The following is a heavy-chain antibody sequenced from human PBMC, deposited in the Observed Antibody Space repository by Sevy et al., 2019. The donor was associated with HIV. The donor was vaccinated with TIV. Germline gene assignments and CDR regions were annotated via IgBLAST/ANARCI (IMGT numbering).Heavy chain of an antibody. J-gene: IGHJ3*02. CDR3: ARASVRGVMRAFDI. D-gene: IGHD3-10*01. CDR2: IYHSGST. Sequence: SETLSLTCAVSGGSISSGGYSWSWIRQPPGKGLEWIGYIYHSGSTYYNPSLKSRVTISGDRSKNQFSLKLSSVTAADTAVYCCARASVRGVMRAFDIWGQGTMVTVSS. CDR1: GGSISSGGYS. V-gene: IGHV4-30-2*01.